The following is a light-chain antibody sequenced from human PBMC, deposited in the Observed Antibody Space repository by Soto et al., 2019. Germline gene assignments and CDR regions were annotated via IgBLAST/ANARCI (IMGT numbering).Light chain of an antibody. Sequence: EIVLTQSPSTLSLSPGERATLSCRARQRVSSYLACYQQKPGQAPSILIYDASNMAACIPARFSGSGSGTAVALTIISLEPDDFVVYYCGQRSNWPFTFGPGTKVDIK. CDR2: DAS. J-gene: IGKJ3*01. CDR1: QRVSSY. CDR3: GQRSNWPFT. V-gene: IGKV3-11*01.